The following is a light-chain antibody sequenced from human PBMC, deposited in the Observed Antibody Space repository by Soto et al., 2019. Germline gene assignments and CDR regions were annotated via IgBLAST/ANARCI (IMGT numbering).Light chain of an antibody. Sequence: ALTQPPSASGSPGQSVTISCTGTSSDVGGYNYVSWYQQHPGKAPKLLIYVVSGRPSGVPDRFSGSKSGNAASLTISGLQAEDEADYYCSSFTTSHTYIFGTGTKVTVL. CDR2: VVS. CDR3: SSFTTSHTYI. CDR1: SSDVGGYNY. J-gene: IGLJ1*01. V-gene: IGLV2-8*01.